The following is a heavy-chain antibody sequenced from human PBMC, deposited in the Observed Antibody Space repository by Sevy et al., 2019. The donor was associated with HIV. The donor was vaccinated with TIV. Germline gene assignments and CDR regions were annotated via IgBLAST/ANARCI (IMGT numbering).Heavy chain of an antibody. CDR3: GREGCSKHYDY. CDR1: GFTFSNYA. CDR2: FSFGCGKI. V-gene: IGHV3-23*01. Sequence: GGSLRLSCAASGFTFSNYAMSWVRQAPGKGLEWVSTFSFGCGKINYADSVKGRFTISRDNSKNTLYLQMNSLRAEDTALYYCGREGCSKHYDYWGQGTLVTVSS. J-gene: IGHJ4*02. D-gene: IGHD2-2*01.